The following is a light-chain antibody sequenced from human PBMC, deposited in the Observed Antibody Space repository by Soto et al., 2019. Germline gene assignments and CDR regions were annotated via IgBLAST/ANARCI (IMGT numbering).Light chain of an antibody. Sequence: DIQMTQSPSSLSASVGDRVTITCQASQNINNYLNWYQQKPGRAPKLLIYDASNLEAGVPSRFRGSGAETDFTFTISRLQPEDIETYYCQQYETLPTFGQGTRLEIK. CDR2: DAS. J-gene: IGKJ5*01. CDR1: QNINNY. V-gene: IGKV1-33*01. CDR3: QQYETLPT.